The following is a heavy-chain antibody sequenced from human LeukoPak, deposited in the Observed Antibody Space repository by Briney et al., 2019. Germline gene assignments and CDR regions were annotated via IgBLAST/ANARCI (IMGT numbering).Heavy chain of an antibody. D-gene: IGHD1-26*01. CDR2: ISWNSGSI. CDR3: AKDLQYSGSYYGVHFDY. CDR1: GFTFDDYA. J-gene: IGHJ4*02. V-gene: IGHV3-9*01. Sequence: GGSLRLSCAVSGFTFDDYAMHWVRQAPGKGLEWVLGISWNSGSIGYADSVKGRFAISRDNAKNSLYLQMNSLRAEDTALYYCAKDLQYSGSYYGVHFDYWGQGTLVTVSS.